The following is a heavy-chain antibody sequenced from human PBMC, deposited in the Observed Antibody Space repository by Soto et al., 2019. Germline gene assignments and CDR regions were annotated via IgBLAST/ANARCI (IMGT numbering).Heavy chain of an antibody. J-gene: IGHJ5*02. Sequence: QVQLVQSGAEVKKPGSSVKVSCKASGGTFSSYAISWVRQAPGQGLEWMGGIIPIFGTANYAQKFQGRVMITVDESTTTAYMELSSLRSEDTAVYYCARPTRFYYDSSGQSAWFDPWGQGTLVTVSS. CDR3: ARPTRFYYDSSGQSAWFDP. CDR2: IIPIFGTA. V-gene: IGHV1-69*12. CDR1: GGTFSSYA. D-gene: IGHD3-22*01.